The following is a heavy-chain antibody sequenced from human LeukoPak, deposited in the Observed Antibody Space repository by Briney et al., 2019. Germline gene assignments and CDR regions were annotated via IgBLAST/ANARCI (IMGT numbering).Heavy chain of an antibody. CDR3: AKAGHGGNSFDY. V-gene: IGHV3-43*01. CDR2: MSWDGGST. Sequence: GGSLRLSCATSGFTFSDSGFHWVRQAPGKGLEWVSLMSWDGGSTYYAASVKGRFTISRDNSKNSLYLQMNSLRTEDTALYYCAKAGHGGNSFDYWGQGTLVTVSS. J-gene: IGHJ4*02. CDR1: GFTFSDSG. D-gene: IGHD4-23*01.